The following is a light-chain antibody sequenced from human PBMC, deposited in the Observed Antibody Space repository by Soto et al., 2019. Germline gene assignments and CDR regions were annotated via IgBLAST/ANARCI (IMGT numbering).Light chain of an antibody. CDR3: QQHGTSPIT. CDR2: GAS. V-gene: IGKV3-20*01. CDR1: QYINPR. Sequence: EIVLPQSPATLSSFPGASFTLSCRASQYINPRLAWYQHRPGQTPRLLVYGASSRATGIPDRFSGSGSGTDFTLTISRLEPEDFAVYYCQQHGTSPITFGKGTRLEIK. J-gene: IGKJ5*01.